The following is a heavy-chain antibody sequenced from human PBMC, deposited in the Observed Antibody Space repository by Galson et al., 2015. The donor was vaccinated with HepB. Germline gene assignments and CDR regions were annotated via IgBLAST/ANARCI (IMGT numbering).Heavy chain of an antibody. CDR2: INPNSGGT. CDR3: ARDGDIVVVPAATNWFDP. J-gene: IGHJ5*02. CDR1: GYTFTGYY. D-gene: IGHD2-2*01. Sequence: SVKVSCKASGYTFTGYYMHWVRQAPGQGLEWMGWINPNSGGTNYAQKFQGRVTMTRDTSISTAYMELSRLRSDDTAVYYCARDGDIVVVPAATNWFDPWGQGTLVTVSS. V-gene: IGHV1-2*02.